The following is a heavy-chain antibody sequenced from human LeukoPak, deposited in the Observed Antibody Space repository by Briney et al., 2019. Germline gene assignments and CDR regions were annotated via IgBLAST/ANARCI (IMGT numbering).Heavy chain of an antibody. D-gene: IGHD6-19*01. J-gene: IGHJ6*03. Sequence: GGSLRLSCAASGFSFSSYWMSWVRQVPGKGLEWVATIRQDESEKYHVDSVKGRFSISRDNAKNSLCLQMDSLRAEDTAVYYCAREIALMVSGRSTQPDYHYVDVWGKGTPVTVSS. CDR1: GFSFSSYW. CDR2: IRQDESEK. CDR3: AREIALMVSGRSTQPDYHYVDV. V-gene: IGHV3-7*01.